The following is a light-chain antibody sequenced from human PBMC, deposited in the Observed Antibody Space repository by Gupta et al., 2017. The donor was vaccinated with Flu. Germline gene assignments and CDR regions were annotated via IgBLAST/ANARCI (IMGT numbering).Light chain of an antibody. CDR2: GNI. J-gene: IGLJ2*01. Sequence: RVTMSCTGSSSNIGAGYDVNWYQQFPGTAPKLLIYGNINRPSGVPDRFSGSKSGTAASLAITGLQAEDDADYFCQSYDSSLKTVFGGGTKVTVL. CDR1: SSNIGAGYD. CDR3: QSYDSSLKTV. V-gene: IGLV1-40*01.